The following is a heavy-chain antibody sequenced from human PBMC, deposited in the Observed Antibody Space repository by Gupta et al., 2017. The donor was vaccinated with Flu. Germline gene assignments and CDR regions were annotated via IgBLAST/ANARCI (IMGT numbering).Heavy chain of an antibody. Sequence: EVQLVESGGGLVQPGGSLRLSCAASGFTFSSYEMNWVRQAPGKGLEWVSYISSSGSTIYYADSVKGRFTISRDNAKNSLYLQMNSLRAEDTAVYYCARDSSSSWFLFDYWGQGTLVTVSS. J-gene: IGHJ4*02. CDR2: ISSSGSTI. CDR3: ARDSSSSWFLFDY. V-gene: IGHV3-48*03. D-gene: IGHD6-13*01. CDR1: GFTFSSYE.